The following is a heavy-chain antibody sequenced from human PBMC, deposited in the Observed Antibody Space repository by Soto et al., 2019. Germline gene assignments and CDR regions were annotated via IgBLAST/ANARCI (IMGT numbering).Heavy chain of an antibody. Sequence: ASVKVSCKASGYTFIGYYIHWVRQAPGQGLEWMGWINPNTDGTNYAQKFQGRVTMTRATSISTAYMELSRLRSDDTAVYYCARVMDTYSGPHLDLLGQGTMVIVS. CDR3: ARVMDTYSGPHLDL. CDR2: INPNTDGT. J-gene: IGHJ3*01. CDR1: GYTFIGYY. V-gene: IGHV1-2*02. D-gene: IGHD1-26*01.